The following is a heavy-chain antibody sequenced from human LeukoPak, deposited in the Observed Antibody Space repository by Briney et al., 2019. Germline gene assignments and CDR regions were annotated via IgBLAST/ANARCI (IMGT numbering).Heavy chain of an antibody. CDR3: AKAYYYYDSSGYYF. V-gene: IGHV3-23*01. Sequence: GGSLRLSCAASGFTFSSYAMSWVPQAPGKGLEWVSAISGSGGSTYYADSVKGRFTISRDNSKNTLYLQMNSLRAEDTAVYYCAKAYYYYDSSGYYFWGQGTLVTVS. J-gene: IGHJ4*02. D-gene: IGHD3-22*01. CDR1: GFTFSSYA. CDR2: ISGSGGST.